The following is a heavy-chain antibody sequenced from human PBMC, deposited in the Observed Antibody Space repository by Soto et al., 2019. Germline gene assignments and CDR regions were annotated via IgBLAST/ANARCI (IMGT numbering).Heavy chain of an antibody. J-gene: IGHJ3*02. CDR1: GYTFTSYY. Sequence: ASVKVSCKASGYTFTSYYMHWVRQAPGQGLEWMGIINPSGGSTSYAQKFQGRVTMTRDTSTSTVYMELRSLRSDDTAVYYCARGQQLVDAFDIWGQGTMVTVSS. V-gene: IGHV1-46*01. CDR3: ARGQQLVDAFDI. CDR2: INPSGGST. D-gene: IGHD6-13*01.